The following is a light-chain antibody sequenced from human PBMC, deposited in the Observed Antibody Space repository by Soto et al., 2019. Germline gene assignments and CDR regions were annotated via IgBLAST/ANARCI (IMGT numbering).Light chain of an antibody. CDR1: QSISDW. CDR2: DAS. CDR3: QQHNSSPWT. J-gene: IGKJ1*01. V-gene: IGKV1-5*01. Sequence: DIQMTQSPSTLSASVGDRVTITCRASQSISDWLAWFQQKPGKAPKVLIYDASTLESGVPSRFRGSGSGTEFTLNISSLQPEDSATYYCQQHNSSPWTFGQGTRVEIK.